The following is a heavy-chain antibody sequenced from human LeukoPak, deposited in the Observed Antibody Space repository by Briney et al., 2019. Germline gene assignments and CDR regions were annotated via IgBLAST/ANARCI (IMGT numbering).Heavy chain of an antibody. CDR3: ARGIVVVPAAKRGGAFDI. CDR2: IYTSGST. CDR1: GGSISSYY. V-gene: IGHV4-4*07. D-gene: IGHD2-2*01. J-gene: IGHJ3*02. Sequence: SETLSLTCTVSGGSISSYYWSWIRQPAGKGLEWIGRIYTSGSTNYNPSLMSRVTMSVDTSKNQFSLKLSSVTAADTAVYYCARGIVVVPAAKRGGAFDIWGQGTMVTVSS.